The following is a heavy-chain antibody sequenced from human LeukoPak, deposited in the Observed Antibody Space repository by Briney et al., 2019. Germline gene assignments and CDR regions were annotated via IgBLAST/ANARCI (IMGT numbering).Heavy chain of an antibody. Sequence: GSLRLSCAASGFTFSSYAMSWVRQAPGKGLEWVSAISGSGGSTYYADSVKGRFTISRDNSKNTLYLQMNSLRAEDTAVYYCAKDDFSSGELRSYSDYWGQGTLVTVSS. CDR3: AKDDFSSGELRSYSDY. CDR2: ISGSGGST. D-gene: IGHD1-26*01. CDR1: GFTFSSYA. V-gene: IGHV3-23*01. J-gene: IGHJ4*02.